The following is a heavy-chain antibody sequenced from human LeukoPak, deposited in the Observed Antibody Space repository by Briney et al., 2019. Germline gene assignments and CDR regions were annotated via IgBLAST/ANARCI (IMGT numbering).Heavy chain of an antibody. Sequence: GGSLRLSCAASGFTFSSYSMNWVRQAPGKGLEWVSSISSSSGYIYYADSVKGRFTISRDNAKNSLYLQMNSLRAEDTAVYYCARVATVTSSISSSSWLGDYMDVWGKGTTVTVSS. CDR1: GFTFSSYS. CDR2: ISSSSGYI. J-gene: IGHJ6*03. D-gene: IGHD6-13*01. V-gene: IGHV3-21*01. CDR3: ARVATVTSSISSSSWLGDYMDV.